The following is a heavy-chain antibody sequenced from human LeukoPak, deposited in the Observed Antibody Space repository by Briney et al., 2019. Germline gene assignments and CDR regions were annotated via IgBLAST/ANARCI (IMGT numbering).Heavy chain of an antibody. V-gene: IGHV3-7*01. CDR1: GLTFSSSW. D-gene: IGHD2-21*01. CDR3: ARDVFAWGTSPNFFDY. J-gene: IGHJ4*02. CDR2: INPAGSQK. Sequence: GGSLRLSCAASGLTFSSSWMNWVRQAPGKGLEWVANINPAGSQKDYVDSVKGRFTISRDNAKNSVFLQMNSLRAEDTAVYYCARDVFAWGTSPNFFDYWGQGSLVTVSS.